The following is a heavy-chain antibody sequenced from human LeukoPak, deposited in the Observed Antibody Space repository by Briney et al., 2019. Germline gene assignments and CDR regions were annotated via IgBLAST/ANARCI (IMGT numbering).Heavy chain of an antibody. V-gene: IGHV4-4*07. Sequence: SETLSLTCTVSGGSISSYHWSWIRQPAGKGLEWIGRIYTSGSTNYNPSLKSRVTISVDTSKNQFSLKLSSVTAADTAVYYCARVGYFGSGNYYNDRGAFDYWGQGTLVTVSS. J-gene: IGHJ4*02. CDR3: ARVGYFGSGNYYNDRGAFDY. CDR1: GGSISSYH. D-gene: IGHD3-10*01. CDR2: IYTSGST.